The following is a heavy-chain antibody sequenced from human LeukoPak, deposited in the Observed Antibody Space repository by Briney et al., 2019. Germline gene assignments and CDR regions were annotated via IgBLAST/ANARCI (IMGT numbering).Heavy chain of an antibody. CDR2: INPNSGGT. J-gene: IGHJ6*03. CDR3: ARPHTAMVKGYYYYYMYV. V-gene: IGHV1-2*02. CDR1: GYTFTGYY. Sequence: ASVKVSCKASGYTFTGYYMHWVRQAPGQGLEWMGWINPNSGGTNYAQKFQGRVTMTRDTSISTAYMELSRLRSDDTAVYYCARPHTAMVKGYYYYYMYVWGKGTTVTVSS. D-gene: IGHD5-18*01.